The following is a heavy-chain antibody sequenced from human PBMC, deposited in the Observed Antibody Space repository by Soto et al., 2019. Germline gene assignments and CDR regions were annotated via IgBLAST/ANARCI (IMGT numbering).Heavy chain of an antibody. CDR2: ISGSGGST. J-gene: IGHJ4*01. D-gene: IGHD2-15*01. CDR3: AKGYSGYDYPPQIRYCSCGSCYPGFDY. Sequence: PGGSLRLSCAASGFAFSSYAISWVRQAPGKGLEWVSAISGSGGSTYYADSVKGRFTISRDNSENTLYLQMNSLRAEDTAVYYCAKGYSGYDYPPQIRYCSCGSCYPGFDYWGHGTLVTDPS. CDR1: GFAFSSYA. V-gene: IGHV3-23*01.